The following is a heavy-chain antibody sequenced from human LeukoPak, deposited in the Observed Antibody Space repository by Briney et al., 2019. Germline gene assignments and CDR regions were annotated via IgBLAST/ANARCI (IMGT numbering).Heavy chain of an antibody. Sequence: GGTLRLSCAASGFTFSSYGMSWVRQAPGKGLEWVSAISGSGGSTYYADSVKGRFTISRDNSKNTLYLQMNSLRAEDTAVYYCAKSIGDYYYMDVWGKGTTVTISS. CDR3: AKSIGDYYYMDV. D-gene: IGHD4-17*01. CDR2: ISGSGGST. V-gene: IGHV3-23*01. CDR1: GFTFSSYG. J-gene: IGHJ6*03.